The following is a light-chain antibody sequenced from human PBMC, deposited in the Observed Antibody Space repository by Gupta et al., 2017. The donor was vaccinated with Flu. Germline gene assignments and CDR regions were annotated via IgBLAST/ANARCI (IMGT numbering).Light chain of an antibody. CDR3: GTWDNSLSVVV. Sequence: QSVLTQPPSVSAAPGQKVIISCSGSSSNIGINNVSWYQLLPGTAPKLLIYDNDPRPSGIPDRFSGSKSGTSATLDITGLQTGDEADYYCGTWDNSLSVVVFGGGTKVAV. V-gene: IGLV1-51*01. J-gene: IGLJ2*01. CDR2: DND. CDR1: SSNIGINN.